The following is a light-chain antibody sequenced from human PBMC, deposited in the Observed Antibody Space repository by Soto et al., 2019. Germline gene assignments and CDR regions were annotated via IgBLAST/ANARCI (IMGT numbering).Light chain of an antibody. Sequence: DIVLTLYPGTLSWSPGEIATLSCRSSQSVSSSYVAWYQQKPGQAPRLLIYGASSRAPCIPDRFSGSGSGTDFTLTISRLEPEDFAVYYCQQYGSSPVTFGQGTKVEIK. J-gene: IGKJ1*01. V-gene: IGKV3-20*01. CDR1: QSVSSSY. CDR2: GAS. CDR3: QQYGSSPVT.